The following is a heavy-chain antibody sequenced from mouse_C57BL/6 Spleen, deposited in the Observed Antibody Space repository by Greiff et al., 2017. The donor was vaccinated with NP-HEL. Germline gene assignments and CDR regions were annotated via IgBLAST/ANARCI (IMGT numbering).Heavy chain of an antibody. CDR1: GYTFTSYW. D-gene: IGHD1-1*01. CDR2: IYPGNSDT. V-gene: IGHV1-5*01. CDR3: TIYYYGSTYWYFDV. J-gene: IGHJ1*03. Sequence: DVKLQESGTVLARPGASVKMSCKTSGYTFTSYWMHWVKQRPGQGLEWIGAIYPGNSDTSYNQKFKGKAKLTAVTSASTAYMELSSLTNEDSAVYYCTIYYYGSTYWYFDVWGTGTTVTVSS.